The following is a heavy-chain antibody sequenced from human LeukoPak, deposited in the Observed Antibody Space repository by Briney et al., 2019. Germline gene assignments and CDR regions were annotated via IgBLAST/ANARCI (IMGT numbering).Heavy chain of an antibody. Sequence: GRSLRLSCAASGFTFSSYGMHWVRQAPGKGLEWVAVIWYDGSNKYFADSVKGRFTISRDSSKNTLYLQMNSLRAEDTAVYYCARDLGGWLAPLLHGMDVWGQGTTVTVSS. J-gene: IGHJ6*02. D-gene: IGHD6-19*01. V-gene: IGHV3-33*01. CDR1: GFTFSSYG. CDR2: IWYDGSNK. CDR3: ARDLGGWLAPLLHGMDV.